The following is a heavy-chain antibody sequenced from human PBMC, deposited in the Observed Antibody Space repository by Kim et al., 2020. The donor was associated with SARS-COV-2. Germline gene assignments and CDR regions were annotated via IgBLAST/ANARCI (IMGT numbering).Heavy chain of an antibody. CDR1: GGTFSSYA. V-gene: IGHV1-69*13. D-gene: IGHD3-22*01. J-gene: IGHJ4*02. CDR3: ARPSGPYYYDSSGYQGPFDY. CDR2: IIPIFGTA. Sequence: SVKVSCKASGGTFSSYAISWVRQAPGQGLEWMGGIIPIFGTANYAQKFQGRVTITADESTSTAYMELSSLRSEDTAVYYCARPSGPYYYDSSGYQGPFDYWGQGTLVTVSS.